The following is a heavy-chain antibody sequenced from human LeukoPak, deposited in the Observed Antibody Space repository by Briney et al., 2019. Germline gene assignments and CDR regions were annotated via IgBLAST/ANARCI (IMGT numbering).Heavy chain of an antibody. CDR3: ARDWGSTGYDLYDS. D-gene: IGHD5-12*01. Sequence: GGSLRLSCAASGFTFSSYWMSWVRQAPGKGLEWVANIKQDGSERHYVDSVKDRFTISRDNAKNSLDLQMDSLRAEDTAVYYCARDWGSTGYDLYDSWGQGTLVTVSS. V-gene: IGHV3-7*01. CDR2: IKQDGSER. CDR1: GFTFSSYW. J-gene: IGHJ4*02.